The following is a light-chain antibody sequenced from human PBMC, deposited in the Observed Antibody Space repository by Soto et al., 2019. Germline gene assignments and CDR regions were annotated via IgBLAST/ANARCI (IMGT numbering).Light chain of an antibody. Sequence: QSVLTQPASVSGSPGQSITISCTGSSSDVGGYNYVSWYQQHPGKVPKLMIFEVSNRPSGVSSRFSGSKSGSTASLTIFGLQSEDEADYYCGSYASDNTVVFGGGTKLTVL. J-gene: IGLJ3*02. V-gene: IGLV2-14*01. CDR1: SSDVGGYNY. CDR2: EVS. CDR3: GSYASDNTVV.